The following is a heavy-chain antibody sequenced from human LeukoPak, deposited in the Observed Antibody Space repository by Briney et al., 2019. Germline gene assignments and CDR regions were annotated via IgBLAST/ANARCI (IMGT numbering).Heavy chain of an antibody. CDR1: GFTFSSHG. D-gene: IGHD2-2*01. CDR3: ARSRGIVVPAAMFDY. CDR2: IWYDGSNK. Sequence: GASLRLSCAASGFTFSSHGMHSVRPAPGKGLEWVAVIWYDGSNKYYADSVKGRFTISRDNSKNTLYLQMNSLRAEDTAVYYCARSRGIVVPAAMFDYWGQGTLVTVSS. V-gene: IGHV3-33*01. J-gene: IGHJ4*02.